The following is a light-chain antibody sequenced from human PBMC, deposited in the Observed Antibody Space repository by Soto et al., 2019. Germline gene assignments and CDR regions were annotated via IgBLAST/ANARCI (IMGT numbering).Light chain of an antibody. CDR3: CSHVGGSSPHWV. CDR1: SNDVGGYKL. V-gene: IGLV2-23*02. J-gene: IGLJ3*02. CDR2: EVN. Sequence: QSALTQPASVSGSPGQSITISCTGTSNDVGGYKLVSWFQQHPGKAPKLMISEVNKRPSGVSNRFSGSKSANTASLTISGLQAEDEADYYCCSHVGGSSPHWVFCGGTKLTVL.